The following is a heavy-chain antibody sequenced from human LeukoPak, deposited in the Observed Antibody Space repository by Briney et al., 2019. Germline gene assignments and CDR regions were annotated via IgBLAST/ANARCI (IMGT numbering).Heavy chain of an antibody. CDR3: AREPKYYYDSSGYTAGY. V-gene: IGHV4-39*07. Sequence: PSQTLSLTCTVSGGSISSSSYYWGWIRQPPGKGLEWIGSIYYSGSTYYNPSLKSRVTISVDTSKNQFSLKLSSVTAADTAVYYCAREPKYYYDSSGYTAGYWGQGTLVTVSS. CDR2: IYYSGST. CDR1: GGSISSSSYY. J-gene: IGHJ4*02. D-gene: IGHD3-22*01.